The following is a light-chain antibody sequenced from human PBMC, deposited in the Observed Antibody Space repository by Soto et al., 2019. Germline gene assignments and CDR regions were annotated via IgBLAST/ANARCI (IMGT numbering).Light chain of an antibody. CDR1: SSNIGSNY. CDR2: RNN. J-gene: IGLJ1*01. Sequence: QSVLAQPPSASGTPGQRVTISCSGSSSNIGSNYVYWYQQLPGTAPKLLIYRNNQRPSGVPDRFSGSKSGTSASLAISGLRSEYEADYYCAAWDDSLSGEVFGTGTKVTVL. CDR3: AAWDDSLSGEV. V-gene: IGLV1-47*01.